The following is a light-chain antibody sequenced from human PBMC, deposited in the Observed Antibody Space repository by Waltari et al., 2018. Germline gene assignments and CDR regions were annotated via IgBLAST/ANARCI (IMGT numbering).Light chain of an antibody. CDR1: ATNIGVNF. J-gene: IGLJ3*02. V-gene: IGLV1-47*01. Sequence: QSVLTQPPSASGTPGQRVTISCSGGATNIGVNFVYWYRQLPGMAPKLLLYKNDQRPSGVPDRIAGSKSGTSASLVISGLRSEDEADYYCAAWDDRLYTVMFGGGTKLTVL. CDR2: KND. CDR3: AAWDDRLYTVM.